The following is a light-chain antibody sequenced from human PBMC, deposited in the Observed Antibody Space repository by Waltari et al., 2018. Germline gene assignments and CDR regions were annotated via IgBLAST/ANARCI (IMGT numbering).Light chain of an antibody. CDR1: QSISSW. CDR3: QQYNSYSRT. Sequence: DIQMTQSPSTLSASVGDRVTITCRASQSISSWLAWYQQEPGKAPKLLIYKASSLESGVPSRFSGGGSGTEFTHTISSLQPDDFATYYCQQYNSYSRTFDQGTKVEIK. V-gene: IGKV1-5*03. CDR2: KAS. J-gene: IGKJ1*01.